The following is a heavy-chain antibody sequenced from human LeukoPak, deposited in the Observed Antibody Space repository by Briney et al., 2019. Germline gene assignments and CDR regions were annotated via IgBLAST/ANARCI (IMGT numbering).Heavy chain of an antibody. V-gene: IGHV3-74*01. D-gene: IGHD3-16*01. CDR1: GFTFSNYW. Sequence: GGSLRLSCAASGFTFSNYWMHWVRQAPGKGLVWVSRIDGDETTANYAESVKGRFTISRDNANNTLYLQINSLSAEDTAVYYCYVHHYYYYMDVWGKGTTVTVSS. CDR3: YVHHYYYYMDV. CDR2: IDGDETTA. J-gene: IGHJ6*03.